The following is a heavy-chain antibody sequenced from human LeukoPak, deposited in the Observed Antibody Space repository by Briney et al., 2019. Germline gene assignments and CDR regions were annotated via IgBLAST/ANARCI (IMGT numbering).Heavy chain of an antibody. V-gene: IGHV5-51*01. CDR2: IYPGDSDT. D-gene: IGHD6-13*01. Sequence: GGSLKISCKGSGYSFTSYWIGWVRQMPGKGLEWKGIIYPGDSDTRYSPSFQGQVTISADKSISTAYLQWSSLKASDTAMYYCARHLGSWYKSVWGHFDYWGQGTLVTVSS. CDR1: GYSFTSYW. J-gene: IGHJ4*02. CDR3: ARHLGSWYKSVWGHFDY.